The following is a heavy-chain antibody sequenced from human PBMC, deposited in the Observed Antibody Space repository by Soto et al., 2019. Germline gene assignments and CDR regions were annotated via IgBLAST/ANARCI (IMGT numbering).Heavy chain of an antibody. CDR2: INHSGST. D-gene: IGHD1-7*01. V-gene: IGHV4-34*01. Sequence: KPSETLSLTCAVYGGSFSGYYWSWIRQPPGKGLEWIGEINHSGSTNYNPSLKSRVTISVDTSKNQFSLKLSSVTAADTAVYYCARQRHNWNFRYYYGMDVWGQGTTVTVSS. CDR1: GGSFSGYY. J-gene: IGHJ6*02. CDR3: ARQRHNWNFRYYYGMDV.